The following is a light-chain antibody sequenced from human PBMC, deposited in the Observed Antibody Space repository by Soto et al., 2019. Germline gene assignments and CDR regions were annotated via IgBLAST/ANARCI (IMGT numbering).Light chain of an antibody. CDR2: KAS. J-gene: IGKJ1*01. CDR3: QQYNTSWT. Sequence: DIQMTQSASTLSGSVGDRVTITCRASQTISSWLAWYQQKPGKAPKLLIYKASTLKSGVPSRFSGSGSGTEFTLTISSLQPGDLATYYCQQYNTSWTFGQGTKVDIK. V-gene: IGKV1-5*03. CDR1: QTISSW.